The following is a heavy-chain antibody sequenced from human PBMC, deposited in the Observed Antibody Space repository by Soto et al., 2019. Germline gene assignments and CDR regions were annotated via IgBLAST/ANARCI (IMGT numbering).Heavy chain of an antibody. J-gene: IGHJ6*02. CDR1: GFTFSSYD. V-gene: IGHV3-13*05. D-gene: IGHD6-19*01. Sequence: PGGSLRLSCAASGFTFSSYDMHWARQATGKGLEWVSAIGTAGDPYYPGSVKGRFTISRENAKNSLYLQMNSLRVGDTAVYYCARGGYSSGWYGAYYYYGMDVWGQGTTVTVSS. CDR2: IGTAGDP. CDR3: ARGGYSSGWYGAYYYYGMDV.